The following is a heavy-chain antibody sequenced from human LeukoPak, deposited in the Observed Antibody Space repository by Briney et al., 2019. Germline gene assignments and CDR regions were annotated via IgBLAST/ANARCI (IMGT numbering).Heavy chain of an antibody. CDR1: GGSINSYY. CDR2: IYYSGSA. D-gene: IGHD6-19*01. V-gene: IGHV4-59*01. Sequence: SETLSLTCTVSGGSINSYYWSWIRQPPGRGLEWLGYIYYSGSANYNPSLKSQVTISLDTSKNQFSLKVSSVNAADTAVYYCARGSDSGWYIFAYWGQGTLVTVSS. J-gene: IGHJ4*02. CDR3: ARGSDSGWYIFAY.